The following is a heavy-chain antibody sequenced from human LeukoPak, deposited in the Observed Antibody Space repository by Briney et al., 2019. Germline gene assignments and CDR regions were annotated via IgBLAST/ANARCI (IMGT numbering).Heavy chain of an antibody. Sequence: GSLRLSCAASGFTFSDYSMNWVRQAPGKGPEWVSYINGLSSAIYYADSAKGRFTISRENAKNSLSLQMHSLRDEDTAVYYCTRDGRAPDVVPFDHWGQGTLVTVSS. V-gene: IGHV3-48*02. J-gene: IGHJ4*02. CDR2: INGLSSAI. D-gene: IGHD2-21*01. CDR1: GFTFSDYS. CDR3: TRDGRAPDVVPFDH.